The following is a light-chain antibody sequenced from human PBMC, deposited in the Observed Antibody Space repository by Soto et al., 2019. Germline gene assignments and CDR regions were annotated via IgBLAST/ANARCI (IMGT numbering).Light chain of an antibody. V-gene: IGKV3-20*01. CDR1: QSVRASY. J-gene: IGKJ3*01. CDR3: QQYGSSPLFT. CDR2: GAS. Sequence: EIVLTQSPGTLSLSPGERATLSCRASQSVRASYLAWYQQKPGQAPRLLIYGASTRATGIPDRFSGSGSGTDFTLTISRLEPEDFAVYYCQQYGSSPLFTFCPGTKVDIK.